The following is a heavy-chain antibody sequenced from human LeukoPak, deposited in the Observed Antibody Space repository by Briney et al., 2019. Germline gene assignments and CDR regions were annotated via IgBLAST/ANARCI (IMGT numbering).Heavy chain of an antibody. CDR3: ARRDLWFGELFADY. V-gene: IGHV4-34*01. Sequence: KPSETLSLTCAVYGGSFSGYYWSWIRQPPGKGLEWIGEINHSGSTNCNPSLKSRVTISVDTPKNRISLKLSSVTAADTAVYYCARRDLWFGELFADYWGQGTLVTVSS. CDR2: INHSGST. D-gene: IGHD3-10*01. CDR1: GGSFSGYY. J-gene: IGHJ4*02.